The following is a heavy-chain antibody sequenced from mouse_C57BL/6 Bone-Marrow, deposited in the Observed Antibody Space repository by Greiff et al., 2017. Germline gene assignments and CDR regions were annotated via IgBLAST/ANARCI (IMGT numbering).Heavy chain of an antibody. Sequence: VQLQQSGPGLAKPSQTLSLTCSVTGYSITSDYWNWIRKFPGNKLEYMGYISYSGSTYYNPSLKSRICITRDTSKNQYYLQLNSVTTEDTATYYCARAYYSNYDYAMDDWGQGSSVTVSS. D-gene: IGHD2-5*01. V-gene: IGHV3-8*01. J-gene: IGHJ4*01. CDR3: ARAYYSNYDYAMDD. CDR1: GYSITSDY. CDR2: ISYSGST.